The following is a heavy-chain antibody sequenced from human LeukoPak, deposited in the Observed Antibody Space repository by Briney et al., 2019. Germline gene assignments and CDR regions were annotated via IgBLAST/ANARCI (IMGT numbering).Heavy chain of an antibody. CDR2: VIPIFGPA. D-gene: IGHD4-23*01. CDR3: ARIFLSVVAPKRWFDP. V-gene: IGHV1-69*05. CDR1: GGTFSSYT. J-gene: IGHJ5*02. Sequence: GASVKVSCKASGGTFSSYTISWVRQAPGQGLEWMGGVIPIFGPASYTQKFQGRLTITTDESTSTAYMELGSLRSEDTAVYYCARIFLSVVAPKRWFDPWGQGTLVTVSS.